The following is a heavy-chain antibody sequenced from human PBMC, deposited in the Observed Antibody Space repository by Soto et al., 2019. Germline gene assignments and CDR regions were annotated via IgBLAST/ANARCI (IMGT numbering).Heavy chain of an antibody. Sequence: QVQLVQSGAELKKPGASVKVSCKASGYTFSNYDMTWVRQATGQGPEWIGWVNPNNGDTGYAQKFQGRVTLTTDISPTTAYMELTSLRSEDTAIYYCAKVSRKGSAIDFDYWGKGTLITVSS. D-gene: IGHD3-22*01. V-gene: IGHV1-8*01. CDR2: VNPNNGDT. CDR3: AKVSRKGSAIDFDY. J-gene: IGHJ4*02. CDR1: GYTFSNYD.